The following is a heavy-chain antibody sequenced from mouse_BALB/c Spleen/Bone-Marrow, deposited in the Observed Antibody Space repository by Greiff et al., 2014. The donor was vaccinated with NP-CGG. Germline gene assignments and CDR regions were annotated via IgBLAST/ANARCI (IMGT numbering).Heavy chain of an antibody. CDR1: GYTFTNYY. CDR3: TRADYYDYQAWFAY. J-gene: IGHJ3*01. CDR2: INPSNGGS. D-gene: IGHD2-4*01. Sequence: VQRVESGAELVKPGASVKLSCKTSGYTFTNYYIYWVKQRPGLGLEWIGEINPSNGGSNFNEKLKSKATLTVDKSSSTAYMQLSSLTSEDSAVYYCTRADYYDYQAWFAYWGQGTLVTVSA. V-gene: IGHV1S81*02.